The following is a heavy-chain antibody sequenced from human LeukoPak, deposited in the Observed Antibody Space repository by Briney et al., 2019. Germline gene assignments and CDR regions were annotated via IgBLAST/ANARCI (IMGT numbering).Heavy chain of an antibody. D-gene: IGHD3-10*01. CDR1: GYSFTSHY. J-gene: IGHJ5*02. CDR3: ATSITMVRGVIISSDWFDP. V-gene: IGHV1-18*04. CDR2: ISPYNGNT. Sequence: GASVKVSCKASGYSFTSHYMHWVRQAPGQGLEWMGSISPYNGNTNYAQKLQGRVTMTTDTSTSTAYMDLRSLRSDDTALYYCATSITMVRGVIISSDWFDPWGQGTLVTVSS.